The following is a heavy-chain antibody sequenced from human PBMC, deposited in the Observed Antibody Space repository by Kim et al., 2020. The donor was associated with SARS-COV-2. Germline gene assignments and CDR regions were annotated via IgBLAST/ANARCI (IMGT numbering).Heavy chain of an antibody. CDR1: GGSFSGYY. D-gene: IGHD1-26*01. Sequence: SETLSLTCAVYGGSFSGYYWSWIRQPPGKGLEWIGEINHSGSTNYNPSLKSRVTISVDTSKNQFSLKLSSVTAADTAVYYCARGEGGSYFVSYYYYGMDV. V-gene: IGHV4-34*01. CDR2: INHSGST. CDR3: ARGEGGSYFVSYYYYGMDV. J-gene: IGHJ6*01.